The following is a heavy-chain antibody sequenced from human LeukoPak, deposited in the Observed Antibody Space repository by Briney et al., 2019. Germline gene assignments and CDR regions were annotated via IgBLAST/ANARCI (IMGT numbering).Heavy chain of an antibody. Sequence: PGGSLRLSCAASGFTFSSYGMHWVRQAPGKGLEWVAVIWYDGSNKYYADSVKGRFTISRDNSKNTLYLQMNSLRAEDTAVYYCARDHWELRFDLWGQGTLVTLSS. CDR2: IWYDGSNK. D-gene: IGHD1-26*01. CDR3: ARDHWELRFDL. CDR1: GFTFSSYG. J-gene: IGHJ5*02. V-gene: IGHV3-33*01.